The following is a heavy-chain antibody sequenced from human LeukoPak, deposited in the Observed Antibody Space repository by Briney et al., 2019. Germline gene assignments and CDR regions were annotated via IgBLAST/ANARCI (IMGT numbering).Heavy chain of an antibody. D-gene: IGHD4-23*01. Sequence: PSETLSLTCAVYVPSFHNSYWPWIRQPPGKGLEWIGEIDHTRDTKYNPSLKGRVTISVNTSKNQFSLDLTAVYAANKAVNFCAIAWQLASYNWFDPWGQGTLVTVSS. CDR1: VPSFHNSY. J-gene: IGHJ5*02. V-gene: IGHV4-34*01. CDR3: AIAWQLASYNWFDP. CDR2: IDHTRDT.